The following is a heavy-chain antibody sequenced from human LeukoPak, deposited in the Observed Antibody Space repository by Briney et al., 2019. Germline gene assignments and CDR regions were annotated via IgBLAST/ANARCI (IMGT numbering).Heavy chain of an antibody. CDR2: ISWNSGSI. Sequence: AGGSLRLSCAASGFTFDDYAMYWVRQAPGKGLEWVSGISWNSGSIGYADSVKGRFTISRDNAKNSLYLQMSSLRAEDMALYYCAKDMVVVAATYAFDIWGQGTMVTVSS. V-gene: IGHV3-9*03. CDR3: AKDMVVVAATYAFDI. CDR1: GFTFDDYA. D-gene: IGHD2-15*01. J-gene: IGHJ3*02.